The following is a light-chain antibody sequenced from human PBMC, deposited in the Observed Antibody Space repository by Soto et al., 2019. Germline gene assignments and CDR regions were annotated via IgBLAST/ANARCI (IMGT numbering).Light chain of an antibody. J-gene: IGLJ2*01. CDR1: SSYVGNYKL. CDR3: CLYTGSSASRV. Sequence: QSALTQPASVSGSPGQSITISCIGTSSYVGNYKLVSWYQQYPGKAPKLMIYDVNKRPSGVSSRFSGSKSVNTASLTISGLQAADEADYYCCLYTGSSASRVFGGGTKLTVL. V-gene: IGLV2-23*02. CDR2: DVN.